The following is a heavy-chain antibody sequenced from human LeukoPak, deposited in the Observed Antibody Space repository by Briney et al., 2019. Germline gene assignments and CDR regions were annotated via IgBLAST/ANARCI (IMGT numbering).Heavy chain of an antibody. Sequence: ASVKVSCKASGYTFTGYYMHWVRQAPGQGLEWMGRINPNSGGTNYAQKFQGRVTMTRDTSISTAYMELSRLRSDDTAVYYCAIILGYCSGGSCYSGRSCPTQFDYWGQGTLVTVSS. CDR2: INPNSGGT. CDR1: GYTFTGYY. D-gene: IGHD2-15*01. V-gene: IGHV1-2*06. J-gene: IGHJ4*02. CDR3: AIILGYCSGGSCYSGRSCPTQFDY.